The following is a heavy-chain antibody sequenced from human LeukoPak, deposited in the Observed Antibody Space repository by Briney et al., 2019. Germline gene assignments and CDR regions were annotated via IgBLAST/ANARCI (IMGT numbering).Heavy chain of an antibody. D-gene: IGHD2-15*01. CDR2: IYYSGST. Sequence: SETLSLTCTVSGGSISSYYWSWIRQPPGKGLEWIGYIYYSGSTNYNPSLKSRVTISVDTSKNQFSLKLSSVTAADTAVYYCARFEDCSGGSCYLGAFDIWGQGTMVTVSS. V-gene: IGHV4-59*01. CDR3: ARFEDCSGGSCYLGAFDI. J-gene: IGHJ3*02. CDR1: GGSISSYY.